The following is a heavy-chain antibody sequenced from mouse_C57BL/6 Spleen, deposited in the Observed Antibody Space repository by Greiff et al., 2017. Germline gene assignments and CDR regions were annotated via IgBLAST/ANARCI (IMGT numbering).Heavy chain of an antibody. V-gene: IGHV1-22*01. CDR3: ARSLTGTFDY. CDR1: GYTFTDYN. Sequence: VQLKESGPELVKPGASVKMSCKASGYTFTDYNMHWVKQSHGKSLEWIGNINPNNGGTSYNQKFKGKATLTVNKSSSTAYMELRSLTSEDSAVYYCARSLTGTFDYWGQGTTLTVST. CDR2: INPNNGGT. D-gene: IGHD4-1*01. J-gene: IGHJ2*01.